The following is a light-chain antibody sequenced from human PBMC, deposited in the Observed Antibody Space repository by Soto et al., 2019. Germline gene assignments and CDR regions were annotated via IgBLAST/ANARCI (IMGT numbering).Light chain of an antibody. CDR1: QGIRSW. CDR2: AAS. V-gene: IGKV1D-12*01. Sequence: DIQMTQSPSSVSASVGDRVTITCRASQGIRSWLAWYQQRPEKAPKLLISAASSLQSAVPSRFSGSGSGTDFTLTISSLQPDDFATYYCQQSDTFPATFGGGTKVEIK. J-gene: IGKJ4*01. CDR3: QQSDTFPAT.